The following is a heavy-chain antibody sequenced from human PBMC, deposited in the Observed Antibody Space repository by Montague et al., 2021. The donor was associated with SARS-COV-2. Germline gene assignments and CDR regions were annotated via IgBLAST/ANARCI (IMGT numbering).Heavy chain of an antibody. D-gene: IGHD1-26*01. V-gene: IGHV2-5*02. CDR1: GFSLSTSGVG. Sequence: PALVKPTQTLTLTCTFSGFSLSTSGVGVGWIRQPPGKALEWLALIYWDDDKRYSLSLKSRLTITKDTSKNQVVLTITNMDPVDTATYYCAHRRGLLLSDAFDIWGQGTMVTVSS. J-gene: IGHJ3*02. CDR3: AHRRGLLLSDAFDI. CDR2: IYWDDDK.